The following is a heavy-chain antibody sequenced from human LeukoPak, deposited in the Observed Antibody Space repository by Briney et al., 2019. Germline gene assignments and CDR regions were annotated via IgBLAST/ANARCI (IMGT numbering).Heavy chain of an antibody. J-gene: IGHJ4*02. D-gene: IGHD3-9*01. Sequence: ASVKVSCKASGYTFTSYGISWVRQPPGQGLEWMRWMSAYNDNTNYAQKLQGRVTMNTDTSTSTAYMELRSLRSDDTAVYYCARVHYDILTGYSYFDYWGQGTLVTVSS. CDR2: MSAYNDNT. V-gene: IGHV1-18*01. CDR1: GYTFTSYG. CDR3: ARVHYDILTGYSYFDY.